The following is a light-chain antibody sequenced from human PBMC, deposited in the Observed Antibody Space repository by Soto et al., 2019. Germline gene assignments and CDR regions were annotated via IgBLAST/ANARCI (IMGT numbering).Light chain of an antibody. J-gene: IGKJ2*01. CDR1: QSISSC. V-gene: IGKV1-39*01. Sequence: DIPMTQSPSSLSASVGDRVTITCRASQSISSCLAWYQQKPGQAPRLLIYAASRMESGVPARFSGSGSGTDFALTISSLQPEDFADYYCQQSYSTPQDTFGQGTKLEIK. CDR3: QQSYSTPQDT. CDR2: AAS.